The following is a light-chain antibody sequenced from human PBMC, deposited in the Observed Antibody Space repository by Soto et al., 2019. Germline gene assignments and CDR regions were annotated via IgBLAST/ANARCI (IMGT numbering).Light chain of an antibody. V-gene: IGKV3-20*01. CDR2: GAS. Sequence: EFVLTQSPGKLSLSPGERATLSCRASQSIRSSFLAWYQQKPGQAPRLLIYGASSRGTGIPDRFSGSGSGTDFTLTISRLEPADFAVYYCQQYGSSPPLTFGGGTKVEIK. CDR3: QQYGSSPPLT. J-gene: IGKJ4*01. CDR1: QSIRSSF.